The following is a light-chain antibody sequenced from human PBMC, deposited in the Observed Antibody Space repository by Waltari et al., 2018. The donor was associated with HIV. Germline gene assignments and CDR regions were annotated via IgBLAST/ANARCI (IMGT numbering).Light chain of an antibody. Sequence: QSALTQPPSASGTPGQRATISSAGSSSHIGRYTGTWYQQLPGTAPTLLIYANPQRPSGVPDRFSGSQSDTSASLAIGGLQSEDEADYYCATWDASLSGPVFGGGTKLTVL. CDR1: SSHIGRYT. CDR3: ATWDASLSGPV. V-gene: IGLV1-44*01. CDR2: ANP. J-gene: IGLJ2*01.